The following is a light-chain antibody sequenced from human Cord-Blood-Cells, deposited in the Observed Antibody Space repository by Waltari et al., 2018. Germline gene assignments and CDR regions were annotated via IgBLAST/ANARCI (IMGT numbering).Light chain of an antibody. CDR3: MQALQTPYT. V-gene: IGKV2-28*01. J-gene: IGKJ2*01. CDR2: LGS. CDR1: QSHLHSNGYNY. Sequence: MVMLQSPFSFPVPPEEPPPIPGRLSQSHLHSNGYNYLDWYLQKPGQSPQLLIYLGSNRASGVPDRFSGSGSGTDFTLKISRVEAEDVGVYYCMQALQTPYTFGQGTKLEIK.